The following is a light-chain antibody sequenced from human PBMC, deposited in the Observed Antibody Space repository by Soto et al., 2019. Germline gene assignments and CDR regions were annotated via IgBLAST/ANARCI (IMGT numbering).Light chain of an antibody. CDR2: KVS. V-gene: IGKV2-30*01. Sequence: DVVMTQSPFSLPVTLGQPASISCTSSQSLVYSDGNTYLNWIQPRPAQSPRRLLYKVSNRDSGVPDRFSGSESGTDFTLKISRVEAEDVGVYCCIQCTHWAYTSGQWTELEIK. CDR3: IQCTHWAYT. J-gene: IGKJ2*01. CDR1: QSLVYSDGNTY.